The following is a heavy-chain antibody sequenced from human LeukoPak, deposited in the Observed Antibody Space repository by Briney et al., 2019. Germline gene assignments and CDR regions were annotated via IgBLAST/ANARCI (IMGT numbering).Heavy chain of an antibody. D-gene: IGHD6-19*01. V-gene: IGHV4-34*01. J-gene: IGHJ4*02. CDR3: ASERRYSSGRWDYYFDY. CDR2: INHSGGT. CDR1: GGSFSSYY. Sequence: SETLSLTCAVYGGSFSSYYWGWIRQPPGKGLEWIGEINHSGGTNYNPSLKSRVTISVDTPKNQFSLRLSSVTAADTAVYYCASERRYSSGRWDYYFDYWGQGTLVTVTS.